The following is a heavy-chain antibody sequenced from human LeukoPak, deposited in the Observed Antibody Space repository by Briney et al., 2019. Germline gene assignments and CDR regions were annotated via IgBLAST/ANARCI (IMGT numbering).Heavy chain of an antibody. V-gene: IGHV4-59*01. CDR2: IYYSGST. D-gene: IGHD3-16*01. Sequence: SETLSLTCTVSGGSISSYYWSWIRQPPGQGLEWIGYIYYSGSTNYNPSLKSRVTISVDTSKNQFSLKLSSVTAADTAVYYCAAGQDSIFGGVLLSWGQGTLVTVSS. J-gene: IGHJ4*02. CDR1: GGSISSYY. CDR3: AAGQDSIFGGVLLS.